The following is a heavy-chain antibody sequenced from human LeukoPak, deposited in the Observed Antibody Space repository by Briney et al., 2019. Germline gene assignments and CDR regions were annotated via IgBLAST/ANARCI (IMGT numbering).Heavy chain of an antibody. CDR2: IYYSGST. CDR1: GGSISSYY. V-gene: IGHV4-59*08. D-gene: IGHD3-16*01. CDR3: ARLYTWGRGPDY. Sequence: PSETLSLTCTVSGGSISSYYWSWIRQPPGKGLEWIGYIYYSGSTNYNPSLKSRVTISVDTSKNQFSLKLSSVTAADTAVYYCARLYTWGRGPDYWGQGALVTVSS. J-gene: IGHJ4*02.